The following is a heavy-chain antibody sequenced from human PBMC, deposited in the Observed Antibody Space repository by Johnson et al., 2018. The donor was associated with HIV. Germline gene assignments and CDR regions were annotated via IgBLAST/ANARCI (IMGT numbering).Heavy chain of an antibody. V-gene: IGHV3-9*01. J-gene: IGHJ3*02. CDR3: AKLGVVQAFDI. D-gene: IGHD3-3*01. CDR1: GFTFSNAW. CDR2: ISWNSGSI. Sequence: QLVESGGGLVKPGGSLRLSCAASGFTFSNAWMHWVRQAPGKGLEWVSGISWNSGSIGYADSVKGRFTISRDNAKNSLYLQMNSLRAEDTALYYCAKLGVVQAFDIWGQGTMVTVSS.